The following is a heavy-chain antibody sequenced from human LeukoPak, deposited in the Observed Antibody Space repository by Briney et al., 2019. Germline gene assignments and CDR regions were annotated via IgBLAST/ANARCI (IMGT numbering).Heavy chain of an antibody. D-gene: IGHD2-2*02. CDR3: AKDLAPTRYCSSTSCYNHYYYGIDV. V-gene: IGHV3-30*18. CDR2: ISYDGSNK. CDR1: GFTFSSYG. J-gene: IGHJ6*02. Sequence: GALRLSCAASGFTFSSYGMHWVRQAPGKGLEWVAVISYDGSNKYYADSVKGRFTISRDNSKNTLYLQMNSLRAEDTAVYYCAKDLAPTRYCSSTSCYNHYYYGIDVWGQGTTVTVSS.